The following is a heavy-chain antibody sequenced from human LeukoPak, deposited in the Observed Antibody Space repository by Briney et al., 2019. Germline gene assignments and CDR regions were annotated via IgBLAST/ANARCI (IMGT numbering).Heavy chain of an antibody. Sequence: GGSLRLSCAASGFTFSSYGMHWVRQAPGKGLEWVAVISYDGSNKYYADSVKGRFTISRDNSKNTLYLQMNSLRAEDTAVYYCARDPGGVDYWGQGTLVTVSS. CDR2: ISYDGSNK. V-gene: IGHV3-30*03. D-gene: IGHD1-1*01. J-gene: IGHJ4*02. CDR1: GFTFSSYG. CDR3: ARDPGGVDY.